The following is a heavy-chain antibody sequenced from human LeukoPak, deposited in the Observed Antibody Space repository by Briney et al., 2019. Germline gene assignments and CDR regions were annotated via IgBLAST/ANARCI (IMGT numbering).Heavy chain of an antibody. CDR1: GYTFTGYY. D-gene: IGHD6-13*01. CDR2: INPNSGGT. V-gene: IGHV1-2*02. CDR3: ARDLGSSWYGWFDP. J-gene: IGHJ5*02. Sequence: ASVKVSCKASGYTFTGYYMHWVRQAPGQGLEWMGWINPNSGGTNYAQKFQGRVTMTRDTSISTAYMELSRLRSDDTAVYYCARDLGSSWYGWFDPWGQGTLVTVSS.